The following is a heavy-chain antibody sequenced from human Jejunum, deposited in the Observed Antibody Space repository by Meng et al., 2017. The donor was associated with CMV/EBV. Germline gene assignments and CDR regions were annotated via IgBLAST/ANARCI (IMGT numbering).Heavy chain of an antibody. Sequence: SGFALRSWNLYSVPPAPGKGLEWVSSISGNSNYLYYADSLKGRFTISRDNAKNSLYLQMDSLRAEDTAVYYCAKDLYYGDPAAFPLWGQGTMVTVSS. J-gene: IGHJ3*01. V-gene: IGHV3-21*01. CDR3: AKDLYYGDPAAFPL. CDR2: ISGNSNYL. CDR1: GFALRSWN. D-gene: IGHD2-21*01.